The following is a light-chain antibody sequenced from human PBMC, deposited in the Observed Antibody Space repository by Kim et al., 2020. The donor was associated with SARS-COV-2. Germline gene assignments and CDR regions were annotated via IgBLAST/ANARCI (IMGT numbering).Light chain of an antibody. V-gene: IGKV1-5*03. J-gene: IGKJ1*01. CDR3: QQYTNYWT. CDR2: KAS. CDR1: QSISSW. Sequence: DIQMTQSPSTLPASVGDGITISCRASQSISSWLAWYQQKPGKAPKLLIYKASNLESGVPSRFSGSGSGTEFTLTISSLQPDDFATYFCQQYTNYWTFGQGTKVDIK.